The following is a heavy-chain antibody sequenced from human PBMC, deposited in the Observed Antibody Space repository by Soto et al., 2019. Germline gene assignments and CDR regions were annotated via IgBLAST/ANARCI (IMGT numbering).Heavy chain of an antibody. CDR1: GGSISSYY. CDR3: SRDRESASEY. J-gene: IGHJ4*02. CDR2: IYYSGST. V-gene: IGHV4-59*01. Sequence: SETLSLTCTVSGGSISSYYWIWIRQPPGKGLEWIGYIYYSGSTNYNPSFKSRVTISVDTSKNQFSLKLSSLTAADTAVYYCSRDRESASEYWDQGTLVTVSS.